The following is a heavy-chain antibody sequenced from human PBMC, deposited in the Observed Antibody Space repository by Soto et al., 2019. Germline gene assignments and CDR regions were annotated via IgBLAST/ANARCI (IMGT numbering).Heavy chain of an antibody. V-gene: IGHV3-23*01. CDR2: ISGSGGST. Sequence: GGSLRLSCAASGFTFSSYAMSWVRQAPGKGLEWVSAISGSGGSTYYADSVKGRFTISRGNSKNTLYLQMNSLRAEDTAVYYCAKDGSYNGDYFDYWGQGTLVTVSS. CDR1: GFTFSSYA. J-gene: IGHJ4*02. CDR3: AKDGSYNGDYFDY. D-gene: IGHD1-26*01.